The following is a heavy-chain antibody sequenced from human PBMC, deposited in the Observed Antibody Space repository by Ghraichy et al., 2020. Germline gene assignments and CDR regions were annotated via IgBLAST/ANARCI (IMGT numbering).Heavy chain of an antibody. V-gene: IGHV3-23*01. J-gene: IGHJ4*02. D-gene: IGHD3-22*01. CDR2: ISGSGHNT. CDR1: GFTFSNYS. Sequence: GGSLRLSCAVSGFTFSNYSMSWVRQAPGKGLEWVSGISGSGHNTYYADSVKGRFTISRDNSNNTLYLQMNSLRDEDTAVYYCARYYSETRGYVFGSGNWGQGTLVTVAS. CDR3: ARYYSETRGYVFGSGN.